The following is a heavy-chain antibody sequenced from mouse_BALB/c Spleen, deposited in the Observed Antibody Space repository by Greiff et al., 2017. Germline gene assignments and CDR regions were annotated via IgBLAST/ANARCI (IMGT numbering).Heavy chain of an antibody. V-gene: IGHV5-6-3*01. CDR3: ARDYRYYYAMDY. CDR2: INSNGGST. CDR1: GFTFSSYG. Sequence: EGKLVESGGGLVQPGGSLKLSCAASGFTFSSYGMSWVRQTPDKRLELVATINSNGGSTYYPDSVKGRFTISRDNAKNTLYLQMSSLKSEDTAMYYCARDYRYYYAMDYWGQGTSVTVSS. J-gene: IGHJ4*01. D-gene: IGHD2-14*01.